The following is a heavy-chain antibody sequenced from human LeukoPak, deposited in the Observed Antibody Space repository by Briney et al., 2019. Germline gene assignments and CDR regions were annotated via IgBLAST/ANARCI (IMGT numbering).Heavy chain of an antibody. J-gene: IGHJ4*02. CDR1: GGTFSGYV. Sequence: SVTVSCKASGGTFSGYVISWVRQAPGQGLEWMGGIIHMLNKANYAQKFQGRVTVTTDESTSTANMELRSLRSEDTAIYYCARCSSGGCFFDFWAQGTLVTVSS. CDR2: IIHMLNKA. CDR3: ARCSSGGCFFDF. D-gene: IGHD2-15*01. V-gene: IGHV1-69*05.